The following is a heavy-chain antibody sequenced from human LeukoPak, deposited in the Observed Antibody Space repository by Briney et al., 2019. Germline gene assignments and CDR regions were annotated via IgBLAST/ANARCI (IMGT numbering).Heavy chain of an antibody. Sequence: PGGSLRLSCAVSGFSFSGSAIHWVRQASGKGLEWVARIRSKDNNYATSYTASVTGRFTISRDDSKSTAYLQMNSLRAEDTAVYYCAKDRLRYSGSYRDYWGQGTLVTVSS. J-gene: IGHJ4*02. CDR2: IRSKDNNYAT. CDR1: GFSFSGSA. CDR3: AKDRLRYSGSYRDY. V-gene: IGHV3-73*01. D-gene: IGHD1-26*01.